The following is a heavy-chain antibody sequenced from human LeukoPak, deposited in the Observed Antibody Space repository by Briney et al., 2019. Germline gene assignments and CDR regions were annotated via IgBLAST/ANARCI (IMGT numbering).Heavy chain of an antibody. Sequence: SETLSLTCTVSGGSISTTNYYWGWIRQPPGRDMEWIGSIYSSGNTYYNPSLESRVTISVDTSKNQLSLKLTSATASDTSVYYCARHSGLRSPFDPWGQGTLVTVSS. CDR2: IYSSGNT. J-gene: IGHJ5*02. CDR1: GGSISTTNYY. D-gene: IGHD3-3*01. V-gene: IGHV4-39*01. CDR3: ARHSGLRSPFDP.